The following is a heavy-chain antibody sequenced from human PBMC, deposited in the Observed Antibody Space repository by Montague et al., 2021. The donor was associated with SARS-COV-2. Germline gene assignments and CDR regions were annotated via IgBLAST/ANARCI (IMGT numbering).Heavy chain of an antibody. J-gene: IGHJ3*02. CDR3: ARVGISMIGVVDAFDI. V-gene: IGHV4-31*03. CDR1: GGSISSGGYY. D-gene: IGHD3-22*01. Sequence: TLSLTCTVSGGSISSGGYYWSWIRQHPGKGLEWIGYIYYSGSTYYNPSLKSRVTISVDTSKNQFSLKLSSVTAADTAVYYCARVGISMIGVVDAFDIWGQGTMVTVSS. CDR2: IYYSGST.